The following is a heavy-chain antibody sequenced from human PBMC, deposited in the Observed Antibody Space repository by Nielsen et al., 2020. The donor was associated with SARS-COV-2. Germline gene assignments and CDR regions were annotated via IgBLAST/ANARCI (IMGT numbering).Heavy chain of an antibody. D-gene: IGHD2-15*01. CDR1: GFTFSDYS. J-gene: IGHJ4*02. CDR3: AKAPDCSGGSCYSPPDY. V-gene: IGHV3-23*01. CDR2: ITNSADDT. Sequence: GESLKISCTGSGFTFSDYSMNWVRQAPGKGLQWVAGITNSADDTFYADSVKGRFTISRDDSKNTLYLQMDSLRAEDAALYYCAKAPDCSGGSCYSPPDYWGQGALVTVSS.